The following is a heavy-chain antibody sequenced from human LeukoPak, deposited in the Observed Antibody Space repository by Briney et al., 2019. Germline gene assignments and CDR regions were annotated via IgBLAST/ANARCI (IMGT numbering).Heavy chain of an antibody. CDR3: ATAGILTGYFRDDAFDI. J-gene: IGHJ3*02. V-gene: IGHV1-2*02. CDR1: GYTFTGYY. Sequence: ASVKVSCKASGYTFTGYYMHWVRQAPGQGLEWMGWINPNSGGTNYAQKFQGRVTMTRDTSISTAYMELSRLRSDDTAVYYCATAGILTGYFRDDAFDIWGQGTMVTVSS. CDR2: INPNSGGT. D-gene: IGHD3-9*01.